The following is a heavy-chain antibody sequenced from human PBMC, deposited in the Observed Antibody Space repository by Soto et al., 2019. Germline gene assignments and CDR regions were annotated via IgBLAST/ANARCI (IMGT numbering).Heavy chain of an antibody. CDR3: ARAWGSGSYYSYYYYYGMDV. CDR2: INSDGSST. D-gene: IGHD3-10*01. Sequence: PGGSLRLSCAASGFTFSSYWMHWVRQAPGKGPVWVSRINSDGSSTSYADSVKGRFTISRDNAKNTLYLQMNSLRAEDTAVYYCARAWGSGSYYSYYYYYGMDVWGQGTTVTVSS. V-gene: IGHV3-74*01. CDR1: GFTFSSYW. J-gene: IGHJ6*02.